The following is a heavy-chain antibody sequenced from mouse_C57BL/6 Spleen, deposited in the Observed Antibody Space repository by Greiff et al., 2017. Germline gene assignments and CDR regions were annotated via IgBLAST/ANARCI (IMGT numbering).Heavy chain of an antibody. J-gene: IGHJ1*03. CDR2: ILPSIGRT. CDR3: AREENYGGYFDV. CDR1: DSEVFPIAY. D-gene: IGHD2-4*01. V-gene: IGHV15-2*01. Sequence: VQLQQPGSELRSPGSSVKLSCKDFDSEVFPIAYMSWVRQKPGHGFEWIGGILPSIGRTIYGEKFEDKATLDADTLSNTAYLERNSLPSADAAICYCAREENYGGYFDVWGTGTTVTVSS.